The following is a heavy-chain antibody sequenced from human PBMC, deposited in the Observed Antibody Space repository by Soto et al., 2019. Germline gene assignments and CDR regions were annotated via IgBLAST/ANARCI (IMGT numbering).Heavy chain of an antibody. D-gene: IGHD3-22*01. CDR1: GGSMNGYY. V-gene: IGHV4-59*01. CDR3: GGGYYDTTGCLLNR. CDR2: IYDGDSA. J-gene: IGHJ5*02. Sequence: PWETLSLTCSVSGGSMNGYYWSWIRQSPGKGLEWIGYIYDGDSANYNPSLISRLIISVDRSRNQFSLRLSSVTAADTAVYYCGGGYYDTTGCLLNRWARGTLV.